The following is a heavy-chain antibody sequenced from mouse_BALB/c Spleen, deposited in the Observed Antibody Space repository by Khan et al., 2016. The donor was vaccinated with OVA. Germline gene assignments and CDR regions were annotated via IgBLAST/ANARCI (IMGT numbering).Heavy chain of an antibody. CDR2: VSTGGSYT. J-gene: IGHJ3*01. Sequence: EVELVESGGDLVKPGGSLKLSCTASGFTFSTYGMSWVRQAPDKRLEWVATVSTGGSYTYYPDSVKGRFTISRDNAKNTLCLQMGGLRSEDTAMFYCTRLAYYYDSEGFAYWGQGTLVTVSA. V-gene: IGHV5-6*01. CDR3: TRLAYYYDSEGFAY. CDR1: GFTFSTYG. D-gene: IGHD1-1*01.